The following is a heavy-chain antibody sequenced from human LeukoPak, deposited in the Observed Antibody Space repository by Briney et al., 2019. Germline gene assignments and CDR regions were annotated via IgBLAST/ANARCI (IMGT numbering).Heavy chain of an antibody. J-gene: IGHJ6*03. V-gene: IGHV1-69*05. CDR2: IIPIFGTA. Sequence: ASVKVSCKASGYTFTGYYLHWVRQAPGQGLEWMGGIIPIFGTANYAQKFQGRVTITTDESTSTAYMELSSLRSEDTAVYYCASDYSNYDRRSQYYYYYYMDVWGKGTTVTVSS. CDR1: GYTFTGYY. D-gene: IGHD4-11*01. CDR3: ASDYSNYDRRSQYYYYYYMDV.